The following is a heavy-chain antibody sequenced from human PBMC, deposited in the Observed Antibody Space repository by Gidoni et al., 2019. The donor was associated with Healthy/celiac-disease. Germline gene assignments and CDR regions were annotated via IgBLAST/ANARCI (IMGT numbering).Heavy chain of an antibody. Sequence: QVQLVQSGAEVKKPGASVKVSCKASGYTFTGYYLPWVRQAPGQGLEWMGWINPNSGGTNYAQKFQGRVTMTRDTSISTAYMELSRLRSDDTAVYYCAREPNDYYGSGSYYRSYYFDYWGQGTLVTVSS. J-gene: IGHJ4*02. V-gene: IGHV1-2*02. D-gene: IGHD3-10*01. CDR3: AREPNDYYGSGSYYRSYYFDY. CDR2: INPNSGGT. CDR1: GYTFTGYY.